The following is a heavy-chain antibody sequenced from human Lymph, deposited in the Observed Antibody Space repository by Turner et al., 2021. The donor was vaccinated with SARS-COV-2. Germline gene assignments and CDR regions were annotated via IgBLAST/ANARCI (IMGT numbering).Heavy chain of an antibody. J-gene: IGHJ4*02. D-gene: IGHD4-17*01. CDR1: GITFRTYR. CDR3: ERDIPTTADYFDY. V-gene: IGHV3-21*01. Sequence: QPVESGGSLVKPGGFLRPPCAVTGITFRTYRMSLVRQDRGKGVEWISYNSSSSSYIYYANSGMGRFTNNRNDTKNSQILQMNGLGAEDKAGYFCERDIPTTADYFDYWGQGTLVTVSS. CDR2: NSSSSSYI.